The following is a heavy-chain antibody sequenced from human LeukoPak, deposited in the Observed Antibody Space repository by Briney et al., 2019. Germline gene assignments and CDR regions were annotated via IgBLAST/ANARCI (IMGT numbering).Heavy chain of an antibody. CDR3: ASSQRSSGWYGLGY. CDR1: GGTFSSYA. Sequence: ASVKVSCKASGGTFSSYAISWVRQAPGQGLEWMGGIIPIFGTANYAQKFQGRVTITADESTSTTYMELSSQRSEDTAVYYCASSQRSSGWYGLGYWGQGTLVTVSS. V-gene: IGHV1-69*13. D-gene: IGHD6-19*01. CDR2: IIPIFGTA. J-gene: IGHJ4*02.